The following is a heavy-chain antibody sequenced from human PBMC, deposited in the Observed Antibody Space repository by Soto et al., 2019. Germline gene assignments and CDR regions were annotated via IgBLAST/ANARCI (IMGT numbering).Heavy chain of an antibody. Sequence: GESLKISCEVSGYTFTNYWIGRVRQMPGKGLEWMAIIYPADSDTRYSPSFQGQVTISADKSISTAYLQWSSLKASDTAMYYCVRPDSSGYYVYWGQGTLVTVS. J-gene: IGHJ4*02. CDR3: VRPDSSGYYVY. CDR1: GYTFTNYW. CDR2: IYPADSDT. D-gene: IGHD3-22*01. V-gene: IGHV5-51*01.